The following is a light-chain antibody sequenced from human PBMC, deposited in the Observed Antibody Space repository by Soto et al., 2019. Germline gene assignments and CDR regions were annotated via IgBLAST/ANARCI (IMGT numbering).Light chain of an antibody. CDR1: QSVSSH. CDR3: QQRTNWPPSIT. Sequence: EIVLTQSPATLSLSLGERATLSCRASQSVSSHLAWYQQRPGQAPRLLIYDASTRATGIPARFSCRGSGTDLTLTISSLEPEDFAVYYCQQRTNWPPSITFGQGTRLDIK. J-gene: IGKJ5*01. V-gene: IGKV3-11*01. CDR2: DAS.